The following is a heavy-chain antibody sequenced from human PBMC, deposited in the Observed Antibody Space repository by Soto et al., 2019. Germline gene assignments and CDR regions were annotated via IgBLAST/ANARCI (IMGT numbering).Heavy chain of an antibody. J-gene: IGHJ2*01. CDR2: ISYDGSNK. D-gene: IGHD4-17*01. CDR3: AKDPHYGDGWCFDL. V-gene: IGHV3-30*18. CDR1: GFTFSSYG. Sequence: QVQLVESGGGVVQPGRSLRLSCAASGFTFSSYGMHWVRQAPGKGLEWVAVISYDGSNKYYADSVKGRFTISRDNSKNTLYLQMNSLRAEDTAVYYCAKDPHYGDGWCFDLWGRGTLVTVSS.